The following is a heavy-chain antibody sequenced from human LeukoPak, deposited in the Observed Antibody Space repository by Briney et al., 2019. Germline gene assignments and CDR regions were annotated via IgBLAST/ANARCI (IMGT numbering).Heavy chain of an antibody. CDR3: ARPVTGTYAPTDS. CDR2: INNDGSST. CDR1: GFTFSDYW. D-gene: IGHD6-19*01. J-gene: IGHJ4*02. V-gene: IGHV3-74*01. Sequence: GGPLRLSCAASGFTFSDYWMHWVRQAPGKGLVCVSRINNDGSSTNHADSVKGRFTISRDNAKNMLYLQMNSLTVEDTAVYYCARPVTGTYAPTDSWGRGTLVTVSS.